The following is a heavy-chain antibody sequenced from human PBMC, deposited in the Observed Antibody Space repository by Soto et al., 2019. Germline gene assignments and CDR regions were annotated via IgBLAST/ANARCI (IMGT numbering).Heavy chain of an antibody. J-gene: IGHJ6*02. CDR1: GDSVSSNSAA. CDR3: ARDKDSGYYYGYPHRGENYYGMDV. V-gene: IGHV6-1*01. CDR2: TCYRSKWYN. Sequence: SQTLSLTCAISGDSVSSNSAAWNWIRQSPSRGLEWLGRTCYRSKWYNDYAVSLKSRITINPDTSKNQFSLQLYSVTPEDTAVYYCARDKDSGYYYGYPHRGENYYGMDVWGQGTTVTVSS. D-gene: IGHD5-18*01.